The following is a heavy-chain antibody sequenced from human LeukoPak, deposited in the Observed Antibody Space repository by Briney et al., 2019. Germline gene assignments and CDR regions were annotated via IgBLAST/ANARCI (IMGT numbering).Heavy chain of an antibody. CDR3: ARARYYYGSGSYYPDYYYYGMDV. V-gene: IGHV1-69*06. J-gene: IGHJ6*04. CDR1: GGTLSSYA. D-gene: IGHD3-10*01. CDR2: IIPIFGTA. Sequence: SVKVSCKASGGTLSSYAISWVRQAPGQGLEWMGGIIPIFGTANYAQKFQGRVTITADKSTSTAYMELSSLRSEDTAVYYCARARYYYGSGSYYPDYYYYGMDVWGKGTTVTVSS.